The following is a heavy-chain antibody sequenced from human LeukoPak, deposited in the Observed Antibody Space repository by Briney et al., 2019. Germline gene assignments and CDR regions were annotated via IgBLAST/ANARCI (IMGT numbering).Heavy chain of an antibody. CDR2: MNPNSGNT. CDR3: AVRPPGIAAAGFDY. J-gene: IGHJ4*02. CDR1: GYTFTSYD. V-gene: IGHV1-8*03. Sequence: ASVKVSCKASGYTFTSYDINWVRQATGQGLEWMGWMNPNSGNTGYAQKFQGRVTITRNTSISTAYMELSSLRSEDTAVYYCAVRPPGIAAAGFDYWGQGTLVTVSS. D-gene: IGHD6-13*01.